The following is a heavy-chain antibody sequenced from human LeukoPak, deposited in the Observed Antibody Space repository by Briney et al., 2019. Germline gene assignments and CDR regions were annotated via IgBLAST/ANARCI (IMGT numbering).Heavy chain of an antibody. CDR2: IWYDGSNE. J-gene: IGHJ1*01. Sequence: PGGSLRLSCAASGFTFSSYGMHWVRQAPGKGLEGVAIIWYDGSNEYYADSVKGRFTISRDNSKNTLYLQMNSLRAEDTAVYYCAREDSSGYSYFQYWGQGTLVTVSS. D-gene: IGHD3-22*01. V-gene: IGHV3-33*01. CDR1: GFTFSSYG. CDR3: AREDSSGYSYFQY.